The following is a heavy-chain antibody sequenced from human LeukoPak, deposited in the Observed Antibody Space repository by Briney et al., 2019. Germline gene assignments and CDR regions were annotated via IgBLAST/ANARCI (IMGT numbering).Heavy chain of an antibody. V-gene: IGHV4-38-2*02. CDR3: ARLVWFGELLFDY. CDR1: SYSISSGYY. Sequence: SETLSLTCTVSSYSISSGYYWGWIRQPPGKGLEWIGSIYHTGSTYYNPSLKSRVTISVDTSKNQFSLKLSSVTAADTAVYYCARLVWFGELLFDYWGQGTLVTVSS. CDR2: IYHTGST. J-gene: IGHJ4*02. D-gene: IGHD3-10*01.